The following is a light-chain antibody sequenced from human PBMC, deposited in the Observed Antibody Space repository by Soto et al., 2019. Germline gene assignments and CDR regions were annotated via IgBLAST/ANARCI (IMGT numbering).Light chain of an antibody. CDR3: AAWDDSLNGYV. Sequence: QSVLTQPPSASGTPGQRVTISCSGSSSNIGSNTVNWYQQLPGTAPKLLISSNNQRPSGVPNRFSGSKSGTSTSLAISGLESEDEAEYDCAAWDDSLNGYVFGTGTKLTVL. V-gene: IGLV1-44*01. CDR1: SSNIGSNT. CDR2: SNN. J-gene: IGLJ1*01.